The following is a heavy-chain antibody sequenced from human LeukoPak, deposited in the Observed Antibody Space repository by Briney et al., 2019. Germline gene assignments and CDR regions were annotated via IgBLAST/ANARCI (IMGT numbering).Heavy chain of an antibody. CDR1: CCTFSNYW. CDR2: IWQRGCDR. D-gene: IGHD3-16*01. CDR3: ARDHTSLGEQLG. V-gene: IGHV3-7*01. Sequence: GPLRLSFAASCCTFSNYWITLARQAPWKRLEWVANIWQRGCDRSYVDSVKGRFTISRDNAKNSLYLLMNSQRAEDTAVYYCARDHTSLGEQLGWGRGTLVTVSS. J-gene: IGHJ4*02.